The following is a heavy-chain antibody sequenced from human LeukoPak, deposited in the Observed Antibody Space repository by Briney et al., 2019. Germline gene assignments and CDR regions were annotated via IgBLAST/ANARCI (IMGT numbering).Heavy chain of an antibody. CDR3: ARVDLSGGTVFDY. Sequence: PSETLSLTCAVSGGSISSGGYSWSWIRQPPGKGLEWIGYIYHSGSTYYNPSHKSRVTISVDTSKNQFSLKMSSVTAADTAVYYCARVDLSGGTVFDYWGQGTLVTVSS. CDR1: GGSISSGGYS. D-gene: IGHD6-25*01. CDR2: IYHSGST. V-gene: IGHV4-30-2*05. J-gene: IGHJ4*02.